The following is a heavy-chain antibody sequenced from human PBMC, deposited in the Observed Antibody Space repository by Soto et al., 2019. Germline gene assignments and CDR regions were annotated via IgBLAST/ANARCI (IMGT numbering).Heavy chain of an antibody. V-gene: IGHV3-33*01. Sequence: QVQLVESGGGVVQPGGSLRLSCAASGFTFDAYGFHWVRQAPGKGLEWVAVVWSNGNLKYYADSVKGRFTISRDSSKSAPHSQMNRLRADDTAVYYCASIQLDTIMALDYWGQGTLVTVSS. CDR3: ASIQLDTIMALDY. CDR2: VWSNGNLK. J-gene: IGHJ4*02. D-gene: IGHD1-1*01. CDR1: GFTFDAYG.